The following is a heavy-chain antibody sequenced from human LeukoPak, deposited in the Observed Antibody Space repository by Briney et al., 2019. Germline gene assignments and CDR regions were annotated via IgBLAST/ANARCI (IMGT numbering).Heavy chain of an antibody. CDR2: INHSGST. CDR3: AKHRTYYYNSSGSSYYYYYYMDV. J-gene: IGHJ6*03. Sequence: SETLSLTCAVYGGSFSGYYWSWIRQPPGKGLEWIGEINHSGSTNYNPSLKSRVTISVDTSKNQFSLKLSSVTAADTAVYYCAKHRTYYYNSSGSSYYYYYYMDVWGKGTTVTVSS. CDR1: GGSFSGYY. V-gene: IGHV4-34*01. D-gene: IGHD3-22*01.